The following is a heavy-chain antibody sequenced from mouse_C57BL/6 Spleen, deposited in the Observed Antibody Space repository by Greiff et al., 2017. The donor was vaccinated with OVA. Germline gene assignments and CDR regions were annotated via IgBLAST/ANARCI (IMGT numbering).Heavy chain of an antibody. D-gene: IGHD2-4*01. Sequence: VQLQQSGPELVQPGDSVKISCKASGYSFTGYFMNWVLQSHGKSLAWIGRINPYNGDTFYNQKFKVKATLTVDKSSSTAHMELRSLTSEDSAVYYCARTGEDYDKAWFAYWGQGTLVTVSA. CDR2: INPYNGDT. CDR1: GYSFTGYF. J-gene: IGHJ3*01. V-gene: IGHV1-20*01. CDR3: ARTGEDYDKAWFAY.